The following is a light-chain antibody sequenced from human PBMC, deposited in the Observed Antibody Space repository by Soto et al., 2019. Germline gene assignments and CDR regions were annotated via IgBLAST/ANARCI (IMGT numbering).Light chain of an antibody. CDR2: GAS. V-gene: IGKV3-20*01. CDR3: QQYGSPPPT. Sequence: EIVLTQSPGTLSLSPGERATLSCRASQSVYKDFLAWYQQKPGQGPRLLINGASNRATGIPDRFSGSGSGTDFSLPIHRLQPEDFAVYFCQQYGSPPPTFGGGTKVAIK. J-gene: IGKJ4*01. CDR1: QSVYKDF.